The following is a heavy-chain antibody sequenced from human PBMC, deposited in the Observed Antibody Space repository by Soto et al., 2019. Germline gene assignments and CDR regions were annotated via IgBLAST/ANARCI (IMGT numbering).Heavy chain of an antibody. CDR2: ISYDGSDK. CDR1: GFTFSSYG. Sequence: QVQLVESGGGVVQPGRSLRLSCAASGFTFSSYGMHWVRQAPGKGLEWVAVISYDGSDKYYADSVKGRFTISRDNSNHTLYLQMDSLSAEDTAVYYCAQGVVVATTYFTRWGQGTLVTVSS. J-gene: IGHJ1*01. D-gene: IGHD2-15*01. CDR3: AQGVVVATTYFTR. V-gene: IGHV3-30*18.